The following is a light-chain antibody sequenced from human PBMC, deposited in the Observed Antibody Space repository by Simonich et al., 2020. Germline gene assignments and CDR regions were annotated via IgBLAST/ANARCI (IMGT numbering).Light chain of an antibody. J-gene: IGLJ2*01. V-gene: IGLV2-14*01. Sequence: QSALTQPASVSGSPGQSITISCTGTSSDVGGYNYVSWYQQHPGKAPKRMIYDVRMRPSGVANRFSGSKSGNTAALTISGLQAEDEADYYCSSYTSSSTLVFGGGTKLTVL. CDR3: SSYTSSSTLV. CDR2: DVR. CDR1: SSDVGGYNY.